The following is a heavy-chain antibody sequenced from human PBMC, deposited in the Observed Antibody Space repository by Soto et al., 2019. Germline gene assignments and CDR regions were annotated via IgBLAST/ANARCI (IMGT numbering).Heavy chain of an antibody. D-gene: IGHD3-22*01. CDR3: ARGPITMIPPADYYYGMDV. V-gene: IGHV1-69*13. Sequence: GASVKVSCKASGGTFSSYAISWVRQAPGQGLEWMGGIIPIFGTANYAQKFQGRVTITADESTSTAYMELSSLRSEDTAVYYCARGPITMIPPADYYYGMDVWRQGTTVTVSS. CDR2: IIPIFGTA. CDR1: GGTFSSYA. J-gene: IGHJ6*02.